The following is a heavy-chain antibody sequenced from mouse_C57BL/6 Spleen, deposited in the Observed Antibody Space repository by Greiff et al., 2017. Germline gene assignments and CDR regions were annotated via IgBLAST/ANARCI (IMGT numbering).Heavy chain of an antibody. V-gene: IGHV1-54*01. CDR1: GYAFTNYL. CDR3: ARSYDYDEIDYAMDY. D-gene: IGHD2-4*01. CDR2: INPGSGGT. J-gene: IGHJ4*01. Sequence: QVQLKQSGAELVRPGTSVKVSCKASGYAFTNYLIEWVKQRPGQGLEWIGVINPGSGGTNYNEKFKGKATLTADKSSSTAYMQLSSLTSEDSAVYFCARSYDYDEIDYAMDYWGQGTSVTVSS.